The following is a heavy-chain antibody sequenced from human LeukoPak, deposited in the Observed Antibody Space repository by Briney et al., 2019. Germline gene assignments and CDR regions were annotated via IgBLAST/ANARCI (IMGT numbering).Heavy chain of an antibody. V-gene: IGHV4-39*07. Sequence: SETLSLTCTVSGGSITTSSYYWGWIRQPPGKGLEWIGSIHYSGSTYYNPSLKSRVTMSVDTSKNQFSLKLNSVTAADTAVYSRARGSYSYGNAFDYWGQGTLVTVSS. D-gene: IGHD5-18*01. J-gene: IGHJ4*02. CDR3: ARGSYSYGNAFDY. CDR1: GGSITTSSYY. CDR2: IHYSGST.